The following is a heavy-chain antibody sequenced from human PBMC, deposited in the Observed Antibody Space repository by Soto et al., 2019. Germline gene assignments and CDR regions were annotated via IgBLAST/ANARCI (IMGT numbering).Heavy chain of an antibody. V-gene: IGHV4-34*01. CDR2: INQRGHI. CDR3: ERGFKWSCSSDGCRYYFVF. D-gene: IGHD2-2*01. Sequence: SETLSLTCTSYGVFLNDHYWIWIRHPPGKGLEWIGEINQRGHIKYDPSLNSRATISADTSKNQFSVNLSYVTAADTAVYYCERGFKWSCSSDGCRYYFVFWGHVNPVTVSX. J-gene: IGHJ4*01. CDR1: GVFLNDHY.